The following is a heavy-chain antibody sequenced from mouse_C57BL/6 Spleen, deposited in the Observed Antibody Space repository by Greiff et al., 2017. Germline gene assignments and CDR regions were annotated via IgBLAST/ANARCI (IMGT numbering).Heavy chain of an antibody. Sequence: VQLQQPGAELVRPGSSVKLSCKASGYTFTSYWMDWVKQRPGQGLEWIGNIYPSDRETPYNQKFKDKATLTVDKSSSTAYMQLSSLTSEDSAVYYCARGDGSSYVGYFDVWGTGTTVTVSS. D-gene: IGHD1-1*01. CDR1: GYTFTSYW. CDR2: IYPSDRET. CDR3: ARGDGSSYVGYFDV. J-gene: IGHJ1*03. V-gene: IGHV1-61*01.